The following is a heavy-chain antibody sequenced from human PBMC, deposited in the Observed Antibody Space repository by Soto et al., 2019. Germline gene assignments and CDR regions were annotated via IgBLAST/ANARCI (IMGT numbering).Heavy chain of an antibody. Sequence: QVQLQESGPGLVKPSQTLSLTCTVSGDSISSGGYYWSWIRQHPGKGLELIGYIYYSGSTYYNPSLKSPVTISVNTSKNQFSLKLRSVTAADTAVYYCARVRTGAVTTNFDYWGQGTLVTVSS. D-gene: IGHD4-17*01. CDR2: IYYSGST. CDR1: GDSISSGGYY. J-gene: IGHJ4*02. V-gene: IGHV4-31*01. CDR3: ARVRTGAVTTNFDY.